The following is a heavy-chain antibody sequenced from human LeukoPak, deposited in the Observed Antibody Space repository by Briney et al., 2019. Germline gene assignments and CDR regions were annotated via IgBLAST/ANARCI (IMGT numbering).Heavy chain of an antibody. Sequence: PGRSLRLSCAASGFTFSSYGMHWVRQAPGKGLEWVAVIWYDGSNKHYADPVKGRFTISRDNSKNTLYVQMNSQRGEDTAVYYCARDLSPTMVTMSYYGMDVWGQGTTVTVSS. J-gene: IGHJ6*02. CDR1: GFTFSSYG. D-gene: IGHD5-18*01. CDR3: ARDLSPTMVTMSYYGMDV. V-gene: IGHV3-33*01. CDR2: IWYDGSNK.